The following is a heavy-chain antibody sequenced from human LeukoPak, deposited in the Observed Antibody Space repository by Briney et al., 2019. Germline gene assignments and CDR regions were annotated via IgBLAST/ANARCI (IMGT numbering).Heavy chain of an antibody. Sequence: SETLSLTCTVSGGSLDIYYWSWIRQPAGKGLEWIGRIYTSGSTNYNPSLKTRVTMSVDTSKNQSSLKLSSVTAADTAVYYCASEAYYYDSSGYYKYWGQGTLVTVSS. CDR3: ASEAYYYDSSGYYKY. D-gene: IGHD3-22*01. CDR2: IYTSGST. CDR1: GGSLDIYY. J-gene: IGHJ4*02. V-gene: IGHV4-4*07.